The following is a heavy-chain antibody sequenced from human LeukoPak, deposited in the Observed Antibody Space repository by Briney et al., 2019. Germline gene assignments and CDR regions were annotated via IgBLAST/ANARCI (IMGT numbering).Heavy chain of an antibody. Sequence: GGSLRLSCAASGFTFSSYGMHWVRQAPGKGLEWVAVIWYDGSNKYYADSVKGRFTISRDNSKNTLYLQMNSLRAEDTALYYCTKDQEYYDFWSGYYAFHGTLDAFDSWGEGRMVSVYS. V-gene: IGHV3-33*06. D-gene: IGHD3-3*01. CDR1: GFTFSSYG. CDR2: IWYDGSNK. CDR3: TKDQEYYDFWSGYYAFHGTLDAFDS. J-gene: IGHJ3*02.